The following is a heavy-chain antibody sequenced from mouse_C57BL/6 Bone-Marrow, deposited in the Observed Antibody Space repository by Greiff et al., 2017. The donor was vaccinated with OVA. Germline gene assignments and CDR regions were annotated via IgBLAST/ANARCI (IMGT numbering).Heavy chain of an antibody. Sequence: VQRVESGAELARPGASVKLSCKASGYTFTSYGISWVKQRTGQGLEWIGEIYPRSGNTYYNEKFKGKATLTADKSSSTAYMELRSLTSEDSAVYCCARRWGLPWYFDVWGTGTTVTVSS. D-gene: IGHD2-4*01. CDR2: IYPRSGNT. CDR1: GYTFTSYG. CDR3: ARRWGLPWYFDV. J-gene: IGHJ1*03. V-gene: IGHV1-81*01.